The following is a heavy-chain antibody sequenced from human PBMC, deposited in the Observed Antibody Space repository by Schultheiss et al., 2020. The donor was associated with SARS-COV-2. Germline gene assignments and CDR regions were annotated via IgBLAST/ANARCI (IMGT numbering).Heavy chain of an antibody. V-gene: IGHV3-30-3*01. CDR2: ISYDGSNK. Sequence: GGSLRLSCAASGFTVSSNYMSWVRQAPGKGLEWVAVISYDGSNKYYADSVKGRFTISRDNSKNTLYLQMNSLRAEDTAVYYCARDEAYSSGWPMYYFDYWGQGTLVTVSS. D-gene: IGHD6-19*01. CDR1: GFTVSSNY. CDR3: ARDEAYSSGWPMYYFDY. J-gene: IGHJ4*02.